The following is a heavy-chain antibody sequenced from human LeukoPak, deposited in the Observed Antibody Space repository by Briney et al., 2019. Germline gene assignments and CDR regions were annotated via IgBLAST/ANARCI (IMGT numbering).Heavy chain of an antibody. J-gene: IGHJ6*04. CDR3: AKSLYGGMDV. CDR2: ISGRGSST. Sequence: GGSLRLSCAASGFTFSSYAMTWVRQAPGKGLECVSGISGRGSSTSYADSVKGRFTISRDNSKNTLYLQMNSLRAEDTAVYCCAKSLYGGMDVWGRGTTVTVSS. CDR1: GFTFSSYA. D-gene: IGHD3-16*02. V-gene: IGHV3-23*01.